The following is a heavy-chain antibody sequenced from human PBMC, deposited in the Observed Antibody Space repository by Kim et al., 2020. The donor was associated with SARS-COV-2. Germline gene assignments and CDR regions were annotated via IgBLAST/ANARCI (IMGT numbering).Heavy chain of an antibody. CDR2: IYYSGST. CDR1: GGSISSGDYY. CDR3: ARGADGDYVRDAFDI. J-gene: IGHJ3*02. D-gene: IGHD4-17*01. Sequence: SETLSLTCTVSGGSISSGDYYWSWIRQPPGKGLEWIGYIYYSGSTYYNPSLKSRVTISVDTSKNQFSLKLSSVTAADTAVYYCARGADGDYVRDAFDIWGQGTMVTVSS. V-gene: IGHV4-30-4*01.